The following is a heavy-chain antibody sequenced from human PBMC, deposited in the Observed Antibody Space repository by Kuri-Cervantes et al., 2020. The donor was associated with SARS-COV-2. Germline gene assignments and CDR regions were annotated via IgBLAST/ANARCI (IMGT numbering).Heavy chain of an antibody. V-gene: IGHV4-34*01. D-gene: IGHD2-2*01. J-gene: IGHJ4*02. Sequence: ESLKISCAVYGGSFSGYYWSWIRQPPGKGLEWIGEINHSGSTNYNPSLKSRVTISVDTSKNQFSLKLSSVTAADTAVYYCARGRGALGYCSSTSCYRGWYFDYWGQGTLVTV. CDR1: GGSFSGYY. CDR3: ARGRGALGYCSSTSCYRGWYFDY. CDR2: INHSGST.